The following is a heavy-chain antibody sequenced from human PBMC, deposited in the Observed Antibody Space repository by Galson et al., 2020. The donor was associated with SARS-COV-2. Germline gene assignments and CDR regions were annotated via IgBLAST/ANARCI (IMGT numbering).Heavy chain of an antibody. J-gene: IGHJ4*02. CDR3: ARYRLTYFDS. CDR1: GFSLSTTTVA. D-gene: IGHD5-12*01. Sequence: KMSGPTLVKPTQTLTLTCTVSGFSLSTTTVAVGWIRQPPGKALEWLALIYWDDDKRYSPSLTARLTITKDTSKNQVVLTMTSVDPVDTATYYCARYRLTYFDSWGQGTLVTV. CDR2: IYWDDDK. V-gene: IGHV2-5*02.